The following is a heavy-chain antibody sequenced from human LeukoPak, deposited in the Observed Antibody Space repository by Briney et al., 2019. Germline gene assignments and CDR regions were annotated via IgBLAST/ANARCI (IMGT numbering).Heavy chain of an antibody. D-gene: IGHD4-11*01. CDR1: GFTVSSNY. J-gene: IGHJ4*03. CDR2: IYSGGST. V-gene: IGHV3-66*01. CDR3: ARDLADYNSFDY. Sequence: PGGSLRLSCAASGFTVSSNYMSWVRQAPGKGLEWVSSIYSGGSTYYTDSVKGRFTISRDNSKNTLYLQMNSLRAEDTAVYYCARDLADYNSFDYRGHGTTVTVSS.